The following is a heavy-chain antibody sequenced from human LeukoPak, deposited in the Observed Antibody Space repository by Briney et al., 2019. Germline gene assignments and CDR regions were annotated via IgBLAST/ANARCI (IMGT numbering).Heavy chain of an antibody. D-gene: IGHD2-2*01. CDR1: GFTFSRSW. Sequence: PGECLRLSCAASGFTFSRSWVTWVRQAPGKGLEWVASINQDGSEKYYVDSVKGRFTISRDNAKNSLSLQMNSLGAEDTAVYYCAKVGSSIDFDYWGQGTLVTVSS. J-gene: IGHJ4*02. CDR3: AKVGSSIDFDY. CDR2: INQDGSEK. V-gene: IGHV3-7*01.